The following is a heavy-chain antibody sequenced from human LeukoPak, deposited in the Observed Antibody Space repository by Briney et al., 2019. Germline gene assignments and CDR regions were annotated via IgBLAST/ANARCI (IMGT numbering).Heavy chain of an antibody. CDR3: ARTHLTGGWVLGY. J-gene: IGHJ4*02. CDR1: GFPFSSHG. CDR2: ISPGGPT. D-gene: IGHD3-9*01. V-gene: IGHV3-23*01. Sequence: GGSLRLSCAGSGFPFSSHGMNWVRQAPGKGLEWVSGISPGGPTYYADSVKGRFTISRDNAKNTLYLQMNSLRAEDTAVYYCARTHLTGGWVLGYWGQGTLVTVSS.